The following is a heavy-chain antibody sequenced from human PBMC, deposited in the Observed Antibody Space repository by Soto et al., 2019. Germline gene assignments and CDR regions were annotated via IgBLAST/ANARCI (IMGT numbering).Heavy chain of an antibody. CDR3: ARGLAADGA. D-gene: IGHD6-13*01. CDR1: GYTFTHYA. Sequence: QVQLVQSGAEVKKPGASVKVSCTASGYTFTHYAIHWVRHAPGQRLEWMGFINAGSGNTKYSQTFQGRLTFTKDTAASTAYRDLSRLRSEDTAIYYCARGLAADGAWGQGTLVTVSS. J-gene: IGHJ5*02. CDR2: INAGSGNT. V-gene: IGHV1-3*01.